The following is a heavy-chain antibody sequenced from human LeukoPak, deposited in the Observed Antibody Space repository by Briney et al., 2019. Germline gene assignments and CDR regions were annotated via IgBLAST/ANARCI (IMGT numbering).Heavy chain of an antibody. V-gene: IGHV3-53*01. D-gene: IGHD5-18*01. CDR1: GFTVSINY. J-gene: IGHJ3*02. Sequence: GGSLRLSCAASGFTVSINYMSWVRQVPGRVLEWDSVIYSGGSTYYADSVKGRFTISRDNSKNTLYLQMNSLRAEDTAVYYCARVGGYSYGLDAFDIWGQGTMVTVSS. CDR3: ARVGGYSYGLDAFDI. CDR2: IYSGGST.